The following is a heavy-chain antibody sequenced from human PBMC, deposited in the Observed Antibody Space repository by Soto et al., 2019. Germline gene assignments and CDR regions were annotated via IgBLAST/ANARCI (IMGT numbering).Heavy chain of an antibody. CDR1: DGSMNSDSSY. Sequence: QLQLQESGPGLVKPSETLSLTCRVSDGSMNSDSSYWGWIRQPPGKGLAWIGVINHSGSTYHNLSLKGRVTMSVDASRNQFSLKLNSMTAADTAVYYCARLGGYVSVGYYYLWDSWGQGTLVTVSS. CDR3: ARLGGYVSVGYYYLWDS. CDR2: INHSGST. D-gene: IGHD3-22*01. V-gene: IGHV4-39*01. J-gene: IGHJ4*02.